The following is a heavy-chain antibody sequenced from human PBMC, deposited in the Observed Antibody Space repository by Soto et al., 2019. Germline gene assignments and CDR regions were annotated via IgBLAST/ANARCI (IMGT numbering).Heavy chain of an antibody. Sequence: ASVKVSCKASGYTFTSYGISWVRQAPGQGLEWMGWISAYNGNTNYAQKLQGRVTMTTDTSTSIAYMELRSLRSDDTAVYYCARDDSSGTYVVYFDYWGQVTLVTVSS. D-gene: IGHD3-22*01. J-gene: IGHJ4*02. CDR2: ISAYNGNT. CDR1: GYTFTSYG. CDR3: ARDDSSGTYVVYFDY. V-gene: IGHV1-18*01.